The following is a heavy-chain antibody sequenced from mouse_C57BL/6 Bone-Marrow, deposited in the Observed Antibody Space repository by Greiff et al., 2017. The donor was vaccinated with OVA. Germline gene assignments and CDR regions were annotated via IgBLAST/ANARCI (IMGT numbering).Heavy chain of an antibody. D-gene: IGHD1-1*01. CDR3: ARNATVVATDWYFDV. CDR1: GYAFTNYL. CDR2: INPGSGGT. V-gene: IGHV1-54*01. J-gene: IGHJ1*03. Sequence: VKLQESGAELVRPGTSVKVSCKASGYAFTNYLIEWVKQRPGQGLEWIGVINPGSGGTNYNEKFKGKATLTADKSSSTAYMQLSSLTSEDSAVYFCARNATVVATDWYFDVWGTGTTVTVSS.